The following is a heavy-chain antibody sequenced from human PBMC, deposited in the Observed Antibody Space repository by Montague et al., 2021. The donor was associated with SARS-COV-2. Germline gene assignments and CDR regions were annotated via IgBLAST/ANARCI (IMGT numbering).Heavy chain of an antibody. J-gene: IGHJ6*03. CDR2: IYYSGST. CDR1: GGSISSYY. Sequence: SETLSLTCTVSGGSISSYYWSWIRQPPGKGLEWIGYIYYSGSTNYNPSLKSRVTISVDTSKNRFSLKLSSVTAADTAVYYCARTRYDFWSGFEAGQHYYYYYMDVWGKGTSVSVSS. CDR3: ARTRYDFWSGFEAGQHYYYYYMDV. D-gene: IGHD3-3*01. V-gene: IGHV4-59*01.